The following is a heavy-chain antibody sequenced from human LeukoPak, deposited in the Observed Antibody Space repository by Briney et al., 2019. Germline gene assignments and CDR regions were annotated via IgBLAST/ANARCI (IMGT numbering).Heavy chain of an antibody. CDR3: ARGRYCSGGSCFYYYYYGMDV. D-gene: IGHD2-15*01. CDR2: INHSGST. J-gene: IGHJ6*02. Sequence: PSETLSLTCAVYGGSFSGYYWSWIRQPPGKGLEWIGEINHSGSTNYNPSLKSRVTISVDTSKNQFSLKLSSVTAADTAVYYCARGRYCSGGSCFYYYYYGMDVWGQGTTVTVSS. V-gene: IGHV4-34*01. CDR1: GGSFSGYY.